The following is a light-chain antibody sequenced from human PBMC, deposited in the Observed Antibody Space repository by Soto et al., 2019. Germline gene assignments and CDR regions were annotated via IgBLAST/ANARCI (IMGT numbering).Light chain of an antibody. CDR1: QSISYW. V-gene: IGKV1-5*03. J-gene: IGKJ4*01. CDR2: KAS. Sequence: DIQMTQSPSILSASVGDRVTITCRASQSISYWLAWYQQKPGKAPTVLIYKASTLESGVPSRFSGSGSGTEFTLTISSLQPDDFATYYCQQYNSYSITFGGGTKVEMK. CDR3: QQYNSYSIT.